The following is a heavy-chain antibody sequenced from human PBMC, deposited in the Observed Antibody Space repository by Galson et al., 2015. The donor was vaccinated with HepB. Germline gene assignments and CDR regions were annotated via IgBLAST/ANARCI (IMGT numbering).Heavy chain of an antibody. D-gene: IGHD4-17*01. J-gene: IGHJ5*02. CDR2: ISAYNGNT. CDR1: GYTFTSYG. V-gene: IGHV1-18*01. Sequence: SVKVSCKASGYTFTSYGISWVRQAPGQGLEWMGWISAYNGNTNYAQKLQGRVTMTTDTSTSTAYVELRSLRSDDTAVYYCARSDYAGWFDPWGQGTLVTVSS. CDR3: ARSDYAGWFDP.